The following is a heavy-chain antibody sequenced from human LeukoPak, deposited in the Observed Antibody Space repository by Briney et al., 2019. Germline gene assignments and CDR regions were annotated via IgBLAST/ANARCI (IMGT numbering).Heavy chain of an antibody. V-gene: IGHV4-39*01. D-gene: IGHD3-16*02. Sequence: SETLSLTCTVSGGSISSYYWSWIRQPPGKGLEWIGSIYYSGSTYYDPSLKSRVTISVDTSKNQFSLKLSSVTAADTAVYYCARLPITFGGVIANWGQGTLVTVSS. J-gene: IGHJ4*02. CDR2: IYYSGST. CDR3: ARLPITFGGVIAN. CDR1: GGSISSYY.